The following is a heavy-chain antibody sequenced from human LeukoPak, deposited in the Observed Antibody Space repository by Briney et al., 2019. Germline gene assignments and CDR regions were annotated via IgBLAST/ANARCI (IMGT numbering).Heavy chain of an antibody. CDR3: ARDYRTQYYYSVLDV. CDR2: IYYSGST. V-gene: IGHV4-59*01. J-gene: IGHJ6*02. D-gene: IGHD4-11*01. Sequence: SETLSLTCNISGDSFTNYYWSWIRQPPGKGLEWIGYIYYSGSTDFNPSLKSRVTMSVDTSKNQFSLKLSSVTAADTAVYYCARDYRTQYYYSVLDVWGQGTTVTVSS. CDR1: GDSFTNYY.